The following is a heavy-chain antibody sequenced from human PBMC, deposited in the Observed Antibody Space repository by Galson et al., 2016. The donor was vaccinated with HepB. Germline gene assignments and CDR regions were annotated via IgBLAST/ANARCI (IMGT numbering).Heavy chain of an antibody. V-gene: IGHV6-1*01. Sequence: CAISGDSVSGNRAAWNWIRQSPSRGLEWLGRTYHRSQWYHDYAVSVRNRITIDPDTAKNQFSLQLKSVSPDDTAAYYCSRGWSNLDYWGQGSLVIVSS. D-gene: IGHD3-16*02. J-gene: IGHJ4*02. CDR3: SRGWSNLDY. CDR1: GDSVSGNRAA. CDR2: TYHRSQWYH.